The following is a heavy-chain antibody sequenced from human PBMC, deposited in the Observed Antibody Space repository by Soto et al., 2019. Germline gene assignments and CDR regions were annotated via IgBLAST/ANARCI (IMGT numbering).Heavy chain of an antibody. CDR1: GGTISSYY. CDR2: IYYSGST. D-gene: IGHD3-10*01. Sequence: SATLSLTCTVSGGTISSYYWNWIRQPPGKGLEWIGYIYYSGSTNYNPSPKSRVTISVDTSKNQFSLKLSSVTAADTAVYYCARDPGSGSYYGWFDPWGQGTLVTVSS. V-gene: IGHV4-59*01. CDR3: ARDPGSGSYYGWFDP. J-gene: IGHJ5*02.